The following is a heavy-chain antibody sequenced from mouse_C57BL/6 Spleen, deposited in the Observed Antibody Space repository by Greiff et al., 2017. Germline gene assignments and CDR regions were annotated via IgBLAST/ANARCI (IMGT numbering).Heavy chain of an antibody. CDR2: IHPSDSDT. Sequence: QVQLQQPGAELVKPGASVKVSCKASGYTFTSYWMHWVKQRPGQGLEWIGRIHPSDSDTNYNQKFKGKATLTVDKSSSTAYMQLSSLTSGDSAVDYCAAYYGNYGGYFDVWGTGTTVTFSS. CDR3: AAYYGNYGGYFDV. J-gene: IGHJ1*03. V-gene: IGHV1-74*01. D-gene: IGHD2-1*01. CDR1: GYTFTSYW.